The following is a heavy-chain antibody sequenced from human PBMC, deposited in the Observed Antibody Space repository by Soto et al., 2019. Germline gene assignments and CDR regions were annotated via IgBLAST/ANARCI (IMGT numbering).Heavy chain of an antibody. J-gene: IGHJ4*02. Sequence: SETLSLTCAVYGGSFSGYYWSWIRQPPGKGLEWIGEINHSGSTNYNPSLKSRVTISVDTSKNQFSLKLSSVTAADTAVYYCARENGGETFDYWGQGTLVTVSS. CDR3: ARENGGETFDY. D-gene: IGHD2-21*01. CDR2: INHSGST. CDR1: GGSFSGYY. V-gene: IGHV4-34*01.